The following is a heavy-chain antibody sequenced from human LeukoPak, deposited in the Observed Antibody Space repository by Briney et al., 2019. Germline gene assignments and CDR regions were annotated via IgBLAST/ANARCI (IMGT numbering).Heavy chain of an antibody. CDR1: GGSISNYY. Sequence: SETLSLTCTVSGGSISNYYWNWIRQPPGKGLEWIGYIYYSGSTNYNPSLKGRVTISVDTSKNQFSLKLSSVPAADTAVYYCARGNGSHYDSSGYCHFDYWGQGTLVTVSS. CDR2: IYYSGST. D-gene: IGHD3-22*01. CDR3: ARGNGSHYDSSGYCHFDY. J-gene: IGHJ4*02. V-gene: IGHV4-59*01.